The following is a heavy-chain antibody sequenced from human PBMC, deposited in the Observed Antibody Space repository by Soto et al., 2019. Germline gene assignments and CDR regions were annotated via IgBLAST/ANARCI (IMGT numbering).Heavy chain of an antibody. J-gene: IGHJ4*02. CDR3: ARSGYYDSSGYYYPFGDYFDY. D-gene: IGHD3-22*01. CDR2: ISAYNGNT. CDR1: GYTFTSYG. Sequence: SVKVSCKASGYTFTSYGISWMRQAPGQGLEWMGWISAYNGNTNYAQKLQGRVTMTTDTSTSTAYMELRSLRSDDTAVYYCARSGYYDSSGYYYPFGDYFDYWGQGTLVTVSS. V-gene: IGHV1-18*01.